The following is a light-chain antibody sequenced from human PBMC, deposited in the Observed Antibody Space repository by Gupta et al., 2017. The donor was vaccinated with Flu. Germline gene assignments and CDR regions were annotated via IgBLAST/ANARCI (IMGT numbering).Light chain of an antibody. CDR1: QNINKW. J-gene: IGKJ4*01. CDR3: QQYNSYPLT. Sequence: DIKMAQSPSTLAAVVGDRVTITCRASQNINKWLAWYQQKLGKAPRLLIYKASSLESGVPSRFNGGGSGTEFTLTISSLQTHDVATYYCQQYNSYPLTFGGGTTVEIK. CDR2: KAS. V-gene: IGKV1-5*03.